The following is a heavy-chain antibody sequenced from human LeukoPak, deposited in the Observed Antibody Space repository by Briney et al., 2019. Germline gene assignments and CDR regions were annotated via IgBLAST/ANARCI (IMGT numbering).Heavy chain of an antibody. V-gene: IGHV4-38-2*02. D-gene: IGHD3-22*01. CDR1: GYSISSGYF. CDR3: ARDFKNYDSSGYYEGYYFDF. Sequence: SETLSLTCTVSGYSISSGYFWGWIRQPPGKGLEWIGSLYHSGSTYYNPSLKSRVSLSVDTSKNQFSLKLNSVTAADTAVYYCARDFKNYDSSGYYEGYYFDFWGQGTLVTVSS. CDR2: LYHSGST. J-gene: IGHJ4*02.